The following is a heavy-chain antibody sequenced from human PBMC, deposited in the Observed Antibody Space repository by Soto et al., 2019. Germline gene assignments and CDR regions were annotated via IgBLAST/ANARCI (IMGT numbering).Heavy chain of an antibody. CDR2: ISYDGSNK. D-gene: IGHD3-22*01. V-gene: IGHV3-30-3*01. CDR3: ARDVTGYYDSSGYLATEGMDV. CDR1: GFTFSSYA. J-gene: IGHJ6*02. Sequence: GGSLRLSCAASGFTFSSYAMHWVRQAPGKGLEWVAVISYDGSNKYYADSVKGRFTISRDNSKNTLYLQMNSLRAEDTAVYYCARDVTGYYDSSGYLATEGMDVWGQGTTVTVSS.